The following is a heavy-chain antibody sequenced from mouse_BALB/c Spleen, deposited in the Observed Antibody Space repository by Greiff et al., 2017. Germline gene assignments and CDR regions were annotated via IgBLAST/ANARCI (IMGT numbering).Heavy chain of an antibody. D-gene: IGHD2-4*01. V-gene: IGHV2-9*02. CDR2: IWAGGST. CDR3: ARDSPMITTTGAWFAY. J-gene: IGHJ3*01. Sequence: VQLVESGPGLVAPSQSLSITCTVSGFSLTSFGVHWVRQPPGKGLEWLGVIWAGGSTNYNSALMSRLSISKDNSKSQVFLKMNSLQTDDTAMYYCARDSPMITTTGAWFAYWGQGTLVTVSA. CDR1: GFSLTSFG.